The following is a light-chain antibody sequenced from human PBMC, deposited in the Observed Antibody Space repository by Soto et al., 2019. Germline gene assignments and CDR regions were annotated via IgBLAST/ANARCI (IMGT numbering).Light chain of an antibody. J-gene: IGLJ2*01. CDR3: ETWDINTHVV. CDR2: LETSGSY. Sequence: QLVLTQSSSASASLGSSVKLTCTLSSWHTTYIIAWHQQQPGKAPRYLMQLETSGSYNKGSGVPDRFSGSSSGADRDLTISNLQFEDEADYYCETWDINTHVVFGGGTKLTVL. V-gene: IGLV4-60*02. CDR1: SWHTTYI.